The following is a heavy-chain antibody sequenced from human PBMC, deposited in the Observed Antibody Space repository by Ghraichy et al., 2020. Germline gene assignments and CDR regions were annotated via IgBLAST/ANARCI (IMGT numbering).Heavy chain of an antibody. D-gene: IGHD6-19*01. CDR2: ISSSSTYI. CDR1: GFSFRSYT. J-gene: IGHJ4*02. Sequence: GGSLRLSCAASGFSFRSYTMNWVRQAPGKGLEWVSSISSSSTYIYYADSVKGRFTVSRDNAKNSLHLQMNSLRAEDTAVYYCASKGGEQWVGWGQGTLVTVSS. V-gene: IGHV3-21*01. CDR3: ASKGGEQWVG.